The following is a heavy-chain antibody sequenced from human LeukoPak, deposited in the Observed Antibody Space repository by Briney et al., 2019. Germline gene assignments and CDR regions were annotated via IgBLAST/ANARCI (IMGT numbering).Heavy chain of an antibody. CDR2: INPSGGST. V-gene: IGHV1-46*01. CDR1: GYTFTSYD. CDR3: ARALEQLVPDY. Sequence: GASVKVSCKASGYTFTSYDINWVRQAPGQGLEWMGIINPSGGSTSYAQKFQGRVTMTRDTSTSTVYMELSSLRSEDTAVYYCARALEQLVPDYWGQGTLVTVSS. J-gene: IGHJ4*02. D-gene: IGHD6-6*01.